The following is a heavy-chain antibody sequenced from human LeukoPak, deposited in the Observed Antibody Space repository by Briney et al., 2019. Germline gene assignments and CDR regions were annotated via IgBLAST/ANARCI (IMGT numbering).Heavy chain of an antibody. D-gene: IGHD6-13*01. CDR1: GFTFSSYG. CDR2: ISYDGSNK. CDR3: ARDGVAAGPDFDY. Sequence: GGSLRLSCAASGFTFSSYGMHWVRQAPGKGLEWVAVISYDGSNKYYADSVKGRFTISRDNAKNSLYLQMNSLRAGDTAVYYCARDGVAAGPDFDYWGQGTLVTVS. V-gene: IGHV3-30*03. J-gene: IGHJ4*02.